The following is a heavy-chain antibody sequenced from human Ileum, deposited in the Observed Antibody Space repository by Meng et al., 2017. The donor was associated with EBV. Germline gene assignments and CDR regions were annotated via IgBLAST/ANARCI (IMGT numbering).Heavy chain of an antibody. D-gene: IGHD5-24*01. Sequence: QVEGGLAGAEVKTPGASARVACKASVYTFTNYDISGVRQATGQGLEWMGWMNPKTGTAHYAQKFQGRVSMTRDTSITTAYMELSSLTSEDTAVYYCVRTLERGDYWGQGTLVTVSS. V-gene: IGHV1-8*01. CDR1: VYTFTNYD. CDR3: VRTLERGDY. CDR2: MNPKTGTA. J-gene: IGHJ4*02.